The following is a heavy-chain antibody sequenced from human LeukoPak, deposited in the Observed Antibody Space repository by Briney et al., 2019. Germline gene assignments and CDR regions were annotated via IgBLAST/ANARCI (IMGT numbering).Heavy chain of an antibody. Sequence: GASVKVSCKASGYTFTGYYMHWVRQAPGQGLEWMGWINPNSGGTNYAQKFQGRVTMTRDTSISTAYMELSRLRSDDTAVYYCARGEFVVPAAMRYYYYGMDVWGQGTTVTVSS. D-gene: IGHD2-2*01. CDR2: INPNSGGT. J-gene: IGHJ6*02. V-gene: IGHV1-2*02. CDR3: ARGEFVVPAAMRYYYYGMDV. CDR1: GYTFTGYY.